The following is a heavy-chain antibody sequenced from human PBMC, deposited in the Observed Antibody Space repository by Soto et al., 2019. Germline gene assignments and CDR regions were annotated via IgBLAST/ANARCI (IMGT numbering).Heavy chain of an antibody. V-gene: IGHV4-61*01. Sequence: PSETLSLTCTVSGGSVSSGFYYWSWIRQPPGKGLEWIGSIYYSGSTNYNPSLKSRVTISLDTSKQQFSLKLSSVTAADTAVYFRGRDRGGGEHGIDWFHPWGQGTLVTVSS. CDR2: IYYSGST. J-gene: IGHJ5*02. D-gene: IGHD2-21*01. CDR3: GRDRGGGEHGIDWFHP. CDR1: GGSVSSGFYY.